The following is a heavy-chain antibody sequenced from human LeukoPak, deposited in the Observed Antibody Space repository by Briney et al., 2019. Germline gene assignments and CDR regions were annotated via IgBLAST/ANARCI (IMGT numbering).Heavy chain of an antibody. Sequence: GGSLRLSCAASGFTFSSYSMNWVRQAPGKALEGVSSISSSSSYIYYADSVKRRFTISRDIAKNSLYLQMNSVRAEDTAVYYCARDGDFWSGYYAFDIWGQGTMVTVSS. CDR1: GFTFSSYS. CDR3: ARDGDFWSGYYAFDI. J-gene: IGHJ3*02. D-gene: IGHD3-3*01. CDR2: ISSSSSYI. V-gene: IGHV3-21*01.